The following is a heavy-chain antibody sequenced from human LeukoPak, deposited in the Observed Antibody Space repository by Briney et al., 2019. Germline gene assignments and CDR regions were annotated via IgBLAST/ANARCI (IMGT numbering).Heavy chain of an antibody. V-gene: IGHV3-11*04. Sequence: KPGGSLRLSCAASGFTFSDYYIRWIRQAPGEGREWVSYIISSGITIYYAASGKGRFTISRDNAQNSLYLQMNSLRAEDTAVYYCARVRIPTVTTGVHYFDYWGQGTLVTVSS. D-gene: IGHD4-17*01. CDR3: ARVRIPTVTTGVHYFDY. CDR1: GFTFSDYY. CDR2: IISSGITI. J-gene: IGHJ4*02.